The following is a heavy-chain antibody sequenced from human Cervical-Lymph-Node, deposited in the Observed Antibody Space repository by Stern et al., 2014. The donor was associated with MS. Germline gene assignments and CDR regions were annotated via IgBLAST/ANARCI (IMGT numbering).Heavy chain of an antibody. J-gene: IGHJ4*02. D-gene: IGHD3-22*01. Sequence: QVQLVESGTEVRKPGASVKVSCKASGYTFTDYFIHWVRQAPGQGLEWLGRINPNRGGNNYAQKFQGRVTMTRVTSISTAFMELSRLTSYDTAVYYCARDTPNDSSGYLTYWGLGTLVTVSS. V-gene: IGHV1-2*06. CDR1: GYTFTDYF. CDR2: INPNRGGN. CDR3: ARDTPNDSSGYLTY.